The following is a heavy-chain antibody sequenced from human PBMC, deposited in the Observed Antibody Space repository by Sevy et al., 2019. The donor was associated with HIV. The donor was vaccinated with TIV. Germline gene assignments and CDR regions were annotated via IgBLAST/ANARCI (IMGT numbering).Heavy chain of an antibody. J-gene: IGHJ6*02. Sequence: GGSLRLSCAASGFMFSSYSMNWVRQAPGKGLEWVSSISSDSNYIYYADSVKGRFTISGDNAKNSLYLQMNSLGAEDTAVYYCAGPDATGGMDVWGQGSTVTVSS. CDR3: AGPDATGGMDV. CDR2: ISSDSNYI. V-gene: IGHV3-21*01. CDR1: GFMFSSYS.